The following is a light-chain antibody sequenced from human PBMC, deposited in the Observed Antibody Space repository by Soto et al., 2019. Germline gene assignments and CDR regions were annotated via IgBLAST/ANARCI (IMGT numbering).Light chain of an antibody. V-gene: IGLV2-14*01. CDR2: EVS. Sequence: QSVRGHDSSVSNYPGQSITIACTGTSIDVCGYNSVSWYQQHPGKAPKLMIFEVSNRPSEVSNRFSGYKSGNTASLTISGLQAEDEADYYCSSYTITNTYVFGTGTKVTVL. CDR3: SSYTITNTYV. J-gene: IGLJ1*01. CDR1: SIDVCGYNS.